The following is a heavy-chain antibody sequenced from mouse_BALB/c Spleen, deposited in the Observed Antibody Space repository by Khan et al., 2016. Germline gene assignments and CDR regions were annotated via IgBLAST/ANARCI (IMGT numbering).Heavy chain of an antibody. CDR1: GFSLTNSG. V-gene: IGHV2-9*02. J-gene: IGHJ3*01. Sequence: QVQLKESGPGLVAPSQSLSITCTVSGFSLTNSGVHWVRQPPRKGLDWLGVIWAGGSTDYNSALMSRLSTTRDTTQNQVFLKMNSLQTDDTAMYYCARDDQDFDTWFASWGQGTLVTVSA. CDR2: IWAGGST. CDR3: ARDDQDFDTWFAS.